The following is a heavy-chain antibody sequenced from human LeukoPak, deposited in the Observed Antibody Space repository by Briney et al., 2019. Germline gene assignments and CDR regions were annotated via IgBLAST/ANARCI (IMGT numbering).Heavy chain of an antibody. J-gene: IGHJ4*02. Sequence: GGSLRLSCAASGFIFSTYSMNWVRQAPGKGLEWVSSISSSSSYIYYADSVKGRFTISRDNAKNSLYLQMNSLRAEDTAVYYCARQASSGEVYWGQGTLVTVSS. D-gene: IGHD2-15*01. CDR3: ARQASSGEVY. CDR2: ISSSSSYI. V-gene: IGHV3-21*01. CDR1: GFIFSTYS.